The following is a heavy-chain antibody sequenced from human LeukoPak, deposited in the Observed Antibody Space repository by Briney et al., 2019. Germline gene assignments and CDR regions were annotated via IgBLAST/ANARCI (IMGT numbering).Heavy chain of an antibody. J-gene: IGHJ6*02. Sequence: SETLSLTCTVSGGSISSSSYYWGWIRQPPGKGLEWIGSIYYSGSTYYNPSLKSRVTISVDTSKNQFPLKLSSVTAADTAVYYCASQPIVVVPAAMRTAYYYYGMDVWGRGTTVTVSS. CDR1: GGSISSSSYY. CDR2: IYYSGST. D-gene: IGHD2-2*01. CDR3: ASQPIVVVPAAMRTAYYYYGMDV. V-gene: IGHV4-39*01.